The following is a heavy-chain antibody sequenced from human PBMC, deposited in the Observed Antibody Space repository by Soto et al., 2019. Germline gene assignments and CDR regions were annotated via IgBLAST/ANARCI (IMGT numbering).Heavy chain of an antibody. CDR3: ARAREQEYSSSIFFDY. V-gene: IGHV3-53*01. CDR2: IYSAGST. D-gene: IGHD6-6*01. J-gene: IGHJ4*01. Sequence: GGSLRLSCAVSGLTVSRTQMSWVRQAPGKGLQWVSVIYSAGSTYYANAVKGRFTISRDISENKIFLELNGLTVDDTAVYYCARAREQEYSSSIFFDYWGRGTVVTVSS. CDR1: GLTVSRTQ.